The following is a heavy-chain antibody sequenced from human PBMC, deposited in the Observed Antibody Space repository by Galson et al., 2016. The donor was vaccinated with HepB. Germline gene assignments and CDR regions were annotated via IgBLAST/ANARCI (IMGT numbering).Heavy chain of an antibody. J-gene: IGHJ6*02. CDR2: IIPKYGAT. CDR1: RGTFSSHA. V-gene: IGHV1-69*13. Sequence: SVKVSCKASRGTFSSHAISWVRQAPGQGLEWVGGIIPKYGATNYAQKLQGRVTITADASTSTAFMEVSSLRYEDTAVYYCARRGAAAVSGAMDVWGQGTTVTVSS. CDR3: ARRGAAAVSGAMDV. D-gene: IGHD6-13*01.